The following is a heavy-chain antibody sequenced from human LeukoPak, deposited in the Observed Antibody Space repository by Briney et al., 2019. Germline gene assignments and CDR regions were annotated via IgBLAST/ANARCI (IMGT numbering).Heavy chain of an antibody. J-gene: IGHJ4*02. D-gene: IGHD2-15*01. V-gene: IGHV3-23*01. CDR2: ISGSGDSA. CDR1: GFTFSSYA. Sequence: GGSLRLSCAAAGFTFSSYAMIWVRQAPGKGLEWVSGISGSGDSAYYAGSVKGRFTISRDKAKNTLYPQMNSLRAEDTAIYYCATDASCSGGSCYSDYWGQGTLVTVSS. CDR3: ATDASCSGGSCYSDY.